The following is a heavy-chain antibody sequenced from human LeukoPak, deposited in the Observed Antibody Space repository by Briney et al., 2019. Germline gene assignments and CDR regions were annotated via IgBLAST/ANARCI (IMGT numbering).Heavy chain of an antibody. CDR1: GGSISSYY. CDR3: ARAPPIAAAGGVDS. Sequence: SETLSLTCTVSGGSISSYYWSWIRQPPGKGLEWVGYIYYSGSTNYNPSLKSRVTISVDTSKNQFSLKLSSVTAADTAVYYCARAPPIAAAGGVDSWGQGTLVTVSS. D-gene: IGHD6-13*01. V-gene: IGHV4-59*01. J-gene: IGHJ4*02. CDR2: IYYSGST.